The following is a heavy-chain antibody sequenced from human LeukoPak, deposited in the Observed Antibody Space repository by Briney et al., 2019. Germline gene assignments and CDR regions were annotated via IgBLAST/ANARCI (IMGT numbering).Heavy chain of an antibody. CDR3: ARVRATGAFDY. V-gene: IGHV4-34*01. CDR1: GGSFSGYY. Sequence: SETLSLTCAVYGGSFSGYYWSWIREPPGKGLEWIGEINHSGSTNYNPSLKSRVTISVDTSKNHFSLKLSSVTAADTAVYYCARVRATGAFDYWGQGTLVTVSS. D-gene: IGHD5-12*01. CDR2: INHSGST. J-gene: IGHJ4*02.